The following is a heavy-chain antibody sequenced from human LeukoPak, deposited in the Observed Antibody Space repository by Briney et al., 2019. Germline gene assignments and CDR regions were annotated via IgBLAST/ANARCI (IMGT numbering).Heavy chain of an antibody. D-gene: IGHD6-13*01. J-gene: IGHJ3*02. Sequence: PSETLSLTCTVSGGSISSGSYYWRWIRQPAGKGLEWIGRIYTSGSTNYNPSLKSRVTISVDTSKNQFSLKLSSVTAADTAVYYCARAERRGAAAVPAAFDIWGQGTMVTVSS. CDR2: IYTSGST. CDR1: GGSISSGSYY. CDR3: ARAERRGAAAVPAAFDI. V-gene: IGHV4-61*02.